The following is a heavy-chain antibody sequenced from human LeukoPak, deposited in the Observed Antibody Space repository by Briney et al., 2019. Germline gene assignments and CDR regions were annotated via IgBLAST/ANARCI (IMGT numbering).Heavy chain of an antibody. D-gene: IGHD2-2*02. CDR3: ARDIVVVPAAIAGMDV. J-gene: IGHJ6*02. Sequence: ASVTVSCKASGYTFTGYYMHWVRQAPGQGLEWMGWINPNSGGTNYAQKFQGRVTMTRDTSISTAYMELSRLRSDDTAVYYCARDIVVVPAAIAGMDVWGQGTTVTVSS. CDR1: GYTFTGYY. CDR2: INPNSGGT. V-gene: IGHV1-2*02.